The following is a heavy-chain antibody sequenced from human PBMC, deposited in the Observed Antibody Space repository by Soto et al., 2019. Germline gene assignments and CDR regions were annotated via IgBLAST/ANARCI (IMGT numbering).Heavy chain of an antibody. CDR2: IRGTGKTT. CDR1: RFTFSSYG. V-gene: IGHV3-23*01. CDR3: AKECRLGKRGFDF. Sequence: EVQLLESGGGFVQSGGSLRLSCAASRFTFSSYGMSWVRQAPGKGLEWVSGIRGTGKTTYYADSVRGRFTVSRDNFANMVYLQMSNLRVDDTAIYFCAKECRLGKRGFDFWGQGALVTVSS. J-gene: IGHJ4*02. D-gene: IGHD1-1*01.